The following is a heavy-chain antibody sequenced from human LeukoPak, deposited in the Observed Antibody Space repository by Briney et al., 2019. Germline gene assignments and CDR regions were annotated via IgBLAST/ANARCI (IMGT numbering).Heavy chain of an antibody. Sequence: ASVKVSCKPSGYTFTVYYLHWVRQAPGQAFGWMGWMNPNTGATMYSQKFQGRVTMSRDTSISTAYMDLNSLRSDDSAVYYCARDRVGSGWPRPFYFEFWGQGSLVTVSS. V-gene: IGHV1-2*02. CDR1: GYTFTVYY. CDR2: MNPNTGAT. CDR3: ARDRVGSGWPRPFYFEF. D-gene: IGHD6-19*01. J-gene: IGHJ4*02.